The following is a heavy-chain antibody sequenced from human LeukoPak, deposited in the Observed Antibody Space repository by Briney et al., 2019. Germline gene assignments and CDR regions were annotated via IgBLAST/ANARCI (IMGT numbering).Heavy chain of an antibody. CDR1: GYTFTIYG. V-gene: IGHV1-18*01. D-gene: IGHD2-15*01. Sequence: ASVKVSCKASGYTFTIYGISWVRQAPGQGLEWMGWISAYNGNTNYAQKLQGRVTMTTDTSTSTAYMELRSLRSDDTAMYYCARDLRYCSGGSCYPADYWGQGTLVTVSS. CDR2: ISAYNGNT. J-gene: IGHJ4*02. CDR3: ARDLRYCSGGSCYPADY.